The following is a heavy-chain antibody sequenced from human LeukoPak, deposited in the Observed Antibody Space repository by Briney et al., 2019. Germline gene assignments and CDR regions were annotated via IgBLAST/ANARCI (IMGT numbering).Heavy chain of an antibody. CDR1: GFTFSSYE. V-gene: IGHV3-48*03. D-gene: IGHD3-9*01. Sequence: GSLRLSCAASGFTFSSYEMNWVRQAPGKGLEWVSYISSSGSTIYYADSVKGQFTISRDNAKNSLYLQMNSLRAEDTAVYYCARDPSNYDILTGAYYYYYGMDVWGKGTTVTVSS. CDR2: ISSSGSTI. J-gene: IGHJ6*04. CDR3: ARDPSNYDILTGAYYYYYGMDV.